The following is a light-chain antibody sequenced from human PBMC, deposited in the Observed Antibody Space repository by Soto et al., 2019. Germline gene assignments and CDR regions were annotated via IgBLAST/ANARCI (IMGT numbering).Light chain of an antibody. CDR2: EVN. CDR3: DSYTSSRAYV. CDR1: GSDVGDSSH. Sequence: QSALTQPRSVSGSPGQAVTISCTATGSDVGDSSHVSWYQLHPGKAPKLMIYEVNNRPSGVPDRFSGSKSGSTASLTISGLQAEDEADYYCDSYTSSRAYVFGIGTKLTVL. J-gene: IGLJ1*01. V-gene: IGLV2-11*01.